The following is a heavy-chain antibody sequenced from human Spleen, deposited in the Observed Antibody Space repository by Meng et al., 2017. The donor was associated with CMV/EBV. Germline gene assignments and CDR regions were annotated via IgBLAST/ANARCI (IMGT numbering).Heavy chain of an antibody. CDR2: IYYSGST. Sequence: SETLSLTCTVSGGSISSSSYYWGWIRQPPGKGLEWIGSIYYSGSTYYNPSLKSRVTISVDTSKNQFSLKLSSVTAADTAVYYCARLYRGYYYGMDVWGQGTTVTV. CDR3: ARLYRGYYYGMDV. D-gene: IGHD1-26*01. J-gene: IGHJ6*02. V-gene: IGHV4-39*07. CDR1: GGSISSSSYY.